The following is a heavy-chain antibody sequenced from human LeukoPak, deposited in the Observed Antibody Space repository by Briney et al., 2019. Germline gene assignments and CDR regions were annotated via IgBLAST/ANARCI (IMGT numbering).Heavy chain of an antibody. CDR2: INHSGST. CDR3: ARGGTMITFGGVIVTARDNWFDP. D-gene: IGHD3-16*02. J-gene: IGHJ5*02. Sequence: ETLSLTCAVYGGSFSGYYWSWIRQPPGKGLEWIGEINHSGSTNYNPSLKSRVTISVDTSKNQFSLKLSSVTAADTAVYYCARGGTMITFGGVIVTARDNWFDPWGQGTLVTVSS. CDR1: GGSFSGYY. V-gene: IGHV4-34*01.